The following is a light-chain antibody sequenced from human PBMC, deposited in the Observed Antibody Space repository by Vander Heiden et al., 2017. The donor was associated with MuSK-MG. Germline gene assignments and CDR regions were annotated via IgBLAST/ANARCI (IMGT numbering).Light chain of an antibody. Sequence: DIVMTQSPATLSVSPGDRATLSCRASQSIGTNLAWYQQKPGQAPRLLIFGASTRATGIPARCSGSGGATEFTLTISSRQSEDVAVYYCQQQYNWHPIIFGQGTRLEIK. CDR2: GAS. J-gene: IGKJ5*01. CDR1: QSIGTN. V-gene: IGKV3D-15*01. CDR3: QQQYNWHPII.